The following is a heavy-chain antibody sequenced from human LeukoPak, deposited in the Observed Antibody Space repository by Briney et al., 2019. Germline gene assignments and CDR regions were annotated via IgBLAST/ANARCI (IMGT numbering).Heavy chain of an antibody. V-gene: IGHV3-7*01. CDR3: ARESCSGGSCYGDY. J-gene: IGHJ4*02. CDR1: RFTFSSFW. Sequence: GGSLRLSCAASRFTFSSFWMSWVRQAPGKGLEWVANIKQDGSEKYYVDSVKGRFTISRDNAKNSLYLQMNSLRAEDTAVYYCARESCSGGSCYGDYWGQGTLATVSS. CDR2: IKQDGSEK. D-gene: IGHD2-15*01.